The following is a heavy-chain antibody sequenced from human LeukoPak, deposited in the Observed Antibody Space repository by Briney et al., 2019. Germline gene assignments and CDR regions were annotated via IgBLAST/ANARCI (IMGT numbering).Heavy chain of an antibody. CDR3: ASGITMVRGVISCYMDV. Sequence: ASVKVSCKASGYTFTGYYMHWVRQAPGQGLEWMGWINPNSGGTNYAQKFQGRVTMTRDTSISTAYMELSRLRSDDTAVYYCASGITMVRGVISCYMDVWGKGTTVTVSS. CDR2: INPNSGGT. J-gene: IGHJ6*03. D-gene: IGHD3-10*01. CDR1: GYTFTGYY. V-gene: IGHV1-2*02.